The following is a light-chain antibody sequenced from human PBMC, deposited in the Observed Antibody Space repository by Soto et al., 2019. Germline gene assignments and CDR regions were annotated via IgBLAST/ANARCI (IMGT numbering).Light chain of an antibody. CDR1: SSNIGAGYD. CDR3: QSYDSSLSGVV. Sequence: QSVLTQPPSVSGAPGQKVTISCTVTSSNIGAGYDVHWYQQLPGAAPKLLIFNNSNRPSGVPDRFSGSKSGTSASLAITGLQAEDEADYYCQSYDSSLSGVVFGGGTKLTVL. J-gene: IGLJ2*01. V-gene: IGLV1-40*01. CDR2: NNS.